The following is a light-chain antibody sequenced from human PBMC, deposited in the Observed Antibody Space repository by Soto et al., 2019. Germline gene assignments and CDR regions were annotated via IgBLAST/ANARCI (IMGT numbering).Light chain of an antibody. CDR2: GAS. CDR3: QQYGNSPFT. V-gene: IGKV3-15*01. Sequence: EIVMTQSQATLSLSPGERATLSGIASQSVSSNLAWYQQKPGQAPRLLIYGASTRATGIPARFSGSGSGTDFTLTISRMEPEDFEVYYCQQYGNSPFTGGGGTKVDIK. J-gene: IGKJ4*01. CDR1: QSVSSN.